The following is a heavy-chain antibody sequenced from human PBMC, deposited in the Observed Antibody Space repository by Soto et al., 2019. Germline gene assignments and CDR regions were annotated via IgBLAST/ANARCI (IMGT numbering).Heavy chain of an antibody. D-gene: IGHD6-6*01. CDR1: GFTFSSYW. Sequence: EVQLVESGGGLVQPGGSLRLSCAASGFTFSSYWMSWVRQAPGKGLEWVANIKQDGSEKYYVDSVKGRFTISRDNAKNSLYLQMNSLRAEDTAVYYCARALLRIAARFDYWGQGTLVTVSS. CDR2: IKQDGSEK. CDR3: ARALLRIAARFDY. J-gene: IGHJ4*02. V-gene: IGHV3-7*05.